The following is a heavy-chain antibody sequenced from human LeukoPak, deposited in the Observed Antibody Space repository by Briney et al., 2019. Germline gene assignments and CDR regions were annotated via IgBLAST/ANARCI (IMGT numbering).Heavy chain of an antibody. D-gene: IGHD1-1*01. Sequence: GRSLRLSCAASGFTFSSYGMHWVRQAPGKGLEWVAVISYDGSNKYYADSVKGRFTISRDNSKNTLYLQMNSLRAEDTAVYYCAKGYLLPHEHFQHWGQGTLVTVSS. CDR2: ISYDGSNK. V-gene: IGHV3-30*18. CDR3: AKGYLLPHEHFQH. CDR1: GFTFSSYG. J-gene: IGHJ1*01.